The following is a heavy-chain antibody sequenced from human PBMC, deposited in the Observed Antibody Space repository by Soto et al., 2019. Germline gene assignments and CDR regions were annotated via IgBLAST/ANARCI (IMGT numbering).Heavy chain of an antibody. CDR1: GGSISSSSYY. Sequence: SETLSLTCTVSGGSISSSSYYWGWIRQPPGKGLEWIGSIHYSGSTYYNPSLKSRVTISVDTSKHQFSLKLSSVTAADTAEYYWARQEWDGDSASYSAYGMDAWGQGTTVTVSS. CDR3: ARQEWDGDSASYSAYGMDA. CDR2: IHYSGST. D-gene: IGHD4-17*01. V-gene: IGHV4-39*01. J-gene: IGHJ6*02.